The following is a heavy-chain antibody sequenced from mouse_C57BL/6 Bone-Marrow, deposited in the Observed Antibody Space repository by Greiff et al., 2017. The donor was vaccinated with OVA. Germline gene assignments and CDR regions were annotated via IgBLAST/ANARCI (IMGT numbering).Heavy chain of an antibody. J-gene: IGHJ3*01. CDR3: GRNYDYDAAWFAY. CDR1: GFTFSSYG. CDR2: ISSGGSYT. Sequence: EVQLVESGGDLVKPGGSLKLSCAASGFTFSSYGMSWVRQTPDKRLEWVATISSGGSYTYYPDSVKGRFTISRDNAKNTLYLQMSSLKSEDTAMYYCGRNYDYDAAWFAYWGQGTLVTVSA. V-gene: IGHV5-6*01. D-gene: IGHD2-4*01.